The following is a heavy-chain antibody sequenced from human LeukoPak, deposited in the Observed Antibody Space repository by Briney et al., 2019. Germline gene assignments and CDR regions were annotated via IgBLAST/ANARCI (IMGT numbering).Heavy chain of an antibody. Sequence: ASVKVSCKVSGYTLTELSMHWVRQAPGKGLEWMGGFDPEDGETIYAQKFQGRVTITRNTSISTAYMELSSLRSEDTAVYYCARAFLPIPGLANCFDPWGQGTLVTVSS. CDR3: ARAFLPIPGLANCFDP. CDR1: GYTLTELS. J-gene: IGHJ5*02. V-gene: IGHV1-24*01. CDR2: FDPEDGET.